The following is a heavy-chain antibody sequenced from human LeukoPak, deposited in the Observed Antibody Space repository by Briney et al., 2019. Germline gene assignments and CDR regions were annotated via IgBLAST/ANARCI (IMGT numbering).Heavy chain of an antibody. CDR1: GYTFTSYG. D-gene: IGHD6-19*01. CDR2: ISTSNGNT. Sequence: ASVKVSCKASGYTFTSYGISWVRQAPGQGLEWMGWISTSNGNTNYAQEFQGRVTMTTDTSTSTAYMELRTLRSDDTAVYYCARDSSGWYHWFDSWGQGTLVTVSS. V-gene: IGHV1-18*01. CDR3: ARDSSGWYHWFDS. J-gene: IGHJ5*01.